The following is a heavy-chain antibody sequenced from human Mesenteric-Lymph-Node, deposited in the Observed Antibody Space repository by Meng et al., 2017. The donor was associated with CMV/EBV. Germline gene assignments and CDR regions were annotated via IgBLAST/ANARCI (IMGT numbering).Heavy chain of an antibody. CDR3: ARDLGSGSYFAFDY. V-gene: IGHV4-4*02. Sequence: SGGSISSSNWWRWVRQPPGKGLECIGEIYHSGRTNYNPSLKSRVTISVDKSKNQFSLKLSSVTAADTAVYYCARDLGSGSYFAFDYWGQGTRVTVSS. J-gene: IGHJ4*02. CDR1: GGSISSSNW. D-gene: IGHD3-10*01. CDR2: IYHSGRT.